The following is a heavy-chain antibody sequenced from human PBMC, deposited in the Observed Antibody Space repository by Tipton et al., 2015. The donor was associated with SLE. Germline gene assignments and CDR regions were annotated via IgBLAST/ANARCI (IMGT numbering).Heavy chain of an antibody. CDR2: IYYSGST. CDR3: ARGHERHYDSPNFDI. Sequence: LRLSCTVSGGSISSSHYYWGWIRQPPGKGLEWIGSIYYSGSTYYNPSLKSRVTISVDTSKNQFSLKLSSVTAADTAVYYCARGHERHYDSPNFDIWGQGTMVTVSS. D-gene: IGHD5-12*01. J-gene: IGHJ3*02. CDR1: GGSISSSHYY. V-gene: IGHV4-39*07.